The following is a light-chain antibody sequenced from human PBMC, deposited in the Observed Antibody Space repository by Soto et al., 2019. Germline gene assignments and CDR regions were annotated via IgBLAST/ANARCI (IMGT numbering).Light chain of an antibody. CDR1: QSISSNY. J-gene: IGKJ4*01. CDR2: AAS. Sequence: EIVLTQSPGTLSLSPGERATLSCRASQSISSNYLAWYHQKPGQAPRLLIHAASRRAYGIPDRISGSGSGTDFTLTISRLEPQDFAVYYCQQYGSSPLTFGGGTKVEIK. V-gene: IGKV3-20*01. CDR3: QQYGSSPLT.